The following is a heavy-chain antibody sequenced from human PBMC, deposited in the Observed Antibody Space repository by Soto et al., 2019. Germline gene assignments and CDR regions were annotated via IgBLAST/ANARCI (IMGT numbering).Heavy chain of an antibody. D-gene: IGHD3-10*01. CDR3: AARGYYYYHMDV. CDR2: IVVGSGNT. CDR1: GFTFSASA. J-gene: IGHJ6*02. V-gene: IGHV1-58*01. Sequence: QMQVVQSGPEVKKPGTSVKVSCKASGFTFSASAAQWVRQTRGQRLEWIGWIVVGSGNTTYAQKFQEKVTITRDMSTNTAFLELNSLTSEDTAVYFCAARGYYYYHMDVWGQGTTVTVSS.